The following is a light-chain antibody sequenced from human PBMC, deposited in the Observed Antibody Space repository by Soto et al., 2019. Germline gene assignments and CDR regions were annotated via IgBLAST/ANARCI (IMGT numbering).Light chain of an antibody. Sequence: SYELTQPSSVSVSPGQTARITCSGDVLAKKFARWFQQKPGQAPVLVIYKDSERPSGVPERFSGSSSGSTVTLTISGAQVEDEADYYCYSAPDNIVLFGRGTKLTVL. J-gene: IGLJ2*01. CDR2: KDS. CDR1: VLAKKF. V-gene: IGLV3-27*01. CDR3: YSAPDNIVL.